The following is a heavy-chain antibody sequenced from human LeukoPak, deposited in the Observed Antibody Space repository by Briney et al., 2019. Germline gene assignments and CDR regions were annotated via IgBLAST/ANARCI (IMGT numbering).Heavy chain of an antibody. J-gene: IGHJ6*02. D-gene: IGHD5-18*01. CDR2: IYTSGST. CDR1: GGSISSYY. Sequence: SETLSLTCTVSGGSISSYYWSWIRQPAGKGLEWIGRIYTSGSTNYNPSLKSRVTMSVDTSKNQFSLKPSSVTAADTAVYYCARDRYTAMVYGMDVWGQGTTVTVSS. CDR3: ARDRYTAMVYGMDV. V-gene: IGHV4-4*07.